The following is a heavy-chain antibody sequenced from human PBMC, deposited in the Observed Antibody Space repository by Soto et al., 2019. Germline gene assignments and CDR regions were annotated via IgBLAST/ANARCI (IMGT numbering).Heavy chain of an antibody. D-gene: IGHD5-12*01. CDR1: GFTFDDYD. Sequence: EVQLVESGGGVVRPGGSLRLSCVASGFTFDDYDMHWVRQAPGKGLEWVSGINWNGGRTGYPGSMKGRFIISRDNAKNSLYLQMNSLRAEDTALYYCARSGNIVATTNYYMDVWGNGTTVTVSS. J-gene: IGHJ6*03. CDR2: INWNGGRT. CDR3: ARSGNIVATTNYYMDV. V-gene: IGHV3-20*04.